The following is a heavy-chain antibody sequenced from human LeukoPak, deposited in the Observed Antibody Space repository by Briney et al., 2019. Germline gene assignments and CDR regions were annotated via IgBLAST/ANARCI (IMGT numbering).Heavy chain of an antibody. CDR2: VYHSGST. J-gene: IGHJ4*02. V-gene: IGHV4-59*01. Sequence: SETLSCTRTGSGGSISTYYWSWIRQPPGKGLKWIGYVYHSGSTNYNTSLKSRVTTSVDTAKNQFSLKLRSVTAADTAVYYCARTEISGPDYWGQGTLVTVSS. D-gene: IGHD3-3*02. CDR1: GGSISTYY. CDR3: ARTEISGPDY.